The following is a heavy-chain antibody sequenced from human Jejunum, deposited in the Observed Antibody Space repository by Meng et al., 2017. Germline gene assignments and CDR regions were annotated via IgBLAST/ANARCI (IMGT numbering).Heavy chain of an antibody. CDR2: LQSNGIT. CDR3: ARDPIRMVRGSIIPSLYGLDV. J-gene: IGHJ6*02. CDR1: GFSVSNHY. V-gene: IGHV3-66*03. D-gene: IGHD3-10*01. Sequence: GGSLRLSCAASGFSVSNHYMNWVRQAPGKGLEWVSVLQSNGITIYDDSVEGRFTISRDNSKNTLYLQMSSLRPEDTAVYYCARDPIRMVRGSIIPSLYGLDVWGQGTMVTFSS.